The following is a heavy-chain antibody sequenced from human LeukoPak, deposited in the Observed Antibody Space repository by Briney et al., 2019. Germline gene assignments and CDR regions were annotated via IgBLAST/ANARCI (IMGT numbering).Heavy chain of an antibody. D-gene: IGHD4-23*01. Sequence: PSETLSLTCTVSGYSISSGYYWGWIRQTPGKGLEWIGHSYYTGSPNYNPSLKSRVTISVDTPKNQFSLKLSSVTAADTAVYYCAGIRSTVGWRSFDYWGQGILVTVSS. CDR2: SYYTGSP. CDR3: AGIRSTVGWRSFDY. V-gene: IGHV4-38-2*02. J-gene: IGHJ4*02. CDR1: GYSISSGYY.